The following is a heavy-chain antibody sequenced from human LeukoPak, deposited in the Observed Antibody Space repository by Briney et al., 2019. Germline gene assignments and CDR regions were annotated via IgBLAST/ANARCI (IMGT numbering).Heavy chain of an antibody. CDR2: IIPIFGTA. CDR3: ARQIRYFDYYYYYMDV. CDR1: GGTFSSYA. D-gene: IGHD3-9*01. V-gene: IGHV1-69*13. Sequence: ASVKVSCKASGGTFSSYAISWLRQAPGQGLEWMGGIIPIFGTANYAHKFQGRVTITADESTSTAYMELSSLRSEYTAVYYCARQIRYFDYYYYYMDVWGKGTTVTVSS. J-gene: IGHJ6*03.